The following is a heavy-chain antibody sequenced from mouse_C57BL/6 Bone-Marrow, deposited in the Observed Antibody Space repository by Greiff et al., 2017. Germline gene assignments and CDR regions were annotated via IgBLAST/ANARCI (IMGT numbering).Heavy chain of an antibody. J-gene: IGHJ1*03. CDR3: AREGRGTLDV. CDR1: GYSITSGYY. V-gene: IGHV3-6*01. CDR2: ISYDGSN. Sequence: EVQLQESGPGLVKPSQSLSLTCSVTGYSITSGYYWNWIRQFPGNKLEWMGYISYDGSNNYNPSLKNRISITRDTSKNQFFLKLNSVTTEDTATYYCAREGRGTLDVWGTGTTVTVSS.